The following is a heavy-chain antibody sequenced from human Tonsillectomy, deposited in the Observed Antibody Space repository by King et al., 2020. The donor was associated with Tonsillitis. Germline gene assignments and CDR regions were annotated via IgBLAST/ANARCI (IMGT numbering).Heavy chain of an antibody. CDR3: ARSVSGSFDY. CDR2: MYYSGII. V-gene: IGHV4-39*01. Sequence: LQLQESGPGVVKPSETLSLTCTVSGGSISSSDHYWAWIRQPPGKGLERIGYMYYSGIIFYNPSLKSRITISGGTSENRFSLKLSSVTAADTAVYFCARSVSGSFDYWGQGALVTVSS. CDR1: GGSISSSDHY. J-gene: IGHJ4*02. D-gene: IGHD1-26*01.